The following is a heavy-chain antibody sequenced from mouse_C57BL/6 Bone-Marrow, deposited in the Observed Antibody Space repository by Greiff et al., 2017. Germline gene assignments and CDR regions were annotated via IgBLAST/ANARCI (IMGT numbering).Heavy chain of an antibody. CDR2: IYPGDGDT. D-gene: IGHD4-1*01. V-gene: IGHV1-82*01. J-gene: IGHJ1*03. Sequence: QVQLQQSGPELVKPGASVKISCKASGYAFSSSWMNWVKQRPGQGLEWIGRIYPGDGDTNYNGKFKGKATLTADKSSSTAYMQLSSLTSEDSAVYFCARTGYWYFDVWGTGTTVTVSS. CDR1: GYAFSSSW. CDR3: ARTGYWYFDV.